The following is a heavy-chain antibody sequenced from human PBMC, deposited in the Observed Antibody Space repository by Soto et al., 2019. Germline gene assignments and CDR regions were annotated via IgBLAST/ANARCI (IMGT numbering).Heavy chain of an antibody. CDR1: GGSISNSNYC. J-gene: IGHJ4*02. Sequence: SQTPSLTCNVSGGSISNSNYCWGWIRQPPGKGLEWIGSIYYTGNTYYNPSLKSRVTISVDTSKNQFSLKLDSVTAADTAVYFCERHSIWLLLSDYWGQGSLVTVSS. CDR2: IYYTGNT. V-gene: IGHV4-39*01. CDR3: ERHSIWLLLSDY. D-gene: IGHD3-22*01.